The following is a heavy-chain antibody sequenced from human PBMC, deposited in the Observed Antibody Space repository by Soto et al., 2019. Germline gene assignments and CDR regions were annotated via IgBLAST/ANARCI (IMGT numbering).Heavy chain of an antibody. Sequence: QVQLVQSGAEVKKPGASVKVSCKASGYTFTSYGISWVRQAPGQGLEWMGWISAYNGNTNYAQKPQGRVTMTTDTSTSTAYRELRSLRSDDTAVDYCARDRGAYGMDVWGQGTTVTVSS. J-gene: IGHJ6*02. CDR2: ISAYNGNT. CDR1: GYTFTSYG. V-gene: IGHV1-18*01. CDR3: ARDRGAYGMDV.